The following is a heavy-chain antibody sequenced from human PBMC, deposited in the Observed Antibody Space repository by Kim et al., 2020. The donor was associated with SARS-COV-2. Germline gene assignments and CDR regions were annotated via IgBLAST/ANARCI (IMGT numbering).Heavy chain of an antibody. CDR3: SKEHWGPEY. D-gene: IGHD7-27*01. CDR2: IKEDGSEK. Sequence: LSLTCAASGFTFSRYWMTWVRQAPGKGLEWVANIKEDGSEKHYGDSVKGRFSISRDNAKNSLYLQMSSLRVEDTAVYYCSKEHWGPEYWGQGTLVTVSS. V-gene: IGHV3-7*01. CDR1: GFTFSRYW. J-gene: IGHJ4*02.